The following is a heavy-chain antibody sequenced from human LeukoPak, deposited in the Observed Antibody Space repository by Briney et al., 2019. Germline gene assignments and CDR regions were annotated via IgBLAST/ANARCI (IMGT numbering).Heavy chain of an antibody. CDR2: VYNSGST. CDR1: GGSISSYY. D-gene: IGHD6-6*01. J-gene: IGHJ4*02. Sequence: PSETLSLTCTVSGGSISSYYWSWIRQPPGKGLEWIGYVYNSGSTNYNPSLKSRVTISVDTSKNQFSLKLSSVTAAGTAVYYCARKHYISSSYYFDYWGQGTLVTVSS. CDR3: ARKHYISSSYYFDY. V-gene: IGHV4-59*01.